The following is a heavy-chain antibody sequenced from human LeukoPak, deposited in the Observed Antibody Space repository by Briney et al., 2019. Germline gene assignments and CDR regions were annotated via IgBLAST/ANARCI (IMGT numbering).Heavy chain of an antibody. CDR1: GFTFSSYA. CDR3: ARDGGGIAVAPNWFDR. V-gene: IGHV3-7*01. J-gene: IGHJ5*02. D-gene: IGHD6-19*01. Sequence: PGGSLRLSCAASGFTFSSYAMHWVRQAPGKGLEWVANIKQDGGEKYYVDSVKGRFTISRDNAKNSLYLQMNSLRAEDTAVYYCARDGGGIAVAPNWFDRWGQGTLVTVSS. CDR2: IKQDGGEK.